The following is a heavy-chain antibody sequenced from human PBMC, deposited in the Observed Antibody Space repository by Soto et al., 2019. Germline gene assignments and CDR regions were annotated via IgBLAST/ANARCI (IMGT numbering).Heavy chain of an antibody. CDR1: GYTFTSYG. CDR3: ARGLSSGYPFDAFDI. CDR2: ISAYNGNT. D-gene: IGHD3-22*01. J-gene: IGHJ3*02. V-gene: IGHV1-18*01. Sequence: ASVKVSCKASGYTFTSYGISWVRQAPGQGLEWMGWISAYNGNTNYAQKLQGRVTMTTDTSTSTAYMELRSLRSDDTAVYYCARGLSSGYPFDAFDIWGQGTRVTVSS.